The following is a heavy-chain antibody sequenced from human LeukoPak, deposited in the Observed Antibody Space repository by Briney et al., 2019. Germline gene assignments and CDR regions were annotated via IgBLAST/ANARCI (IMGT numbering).Heavy chain of an antibody. Sequence: PAEPLSLPCTVWGRSHSTFYWRWIRQPPGKGLEWIGYIYYSGSTSYNPSLKSRVTISVDTSKNQFSLKMLSVNAADTAVYYCARPYSSGWYGVFHIWGQGTMVTVSS. CDR2: IYYSGST. D-gene: IGHD6-19*01. J-gene: IGHJ3*02. CDR1: GRSHSTFY. V-gene: IGHV4-59*08. CDR3: ARPYSSGWYGVFHI.